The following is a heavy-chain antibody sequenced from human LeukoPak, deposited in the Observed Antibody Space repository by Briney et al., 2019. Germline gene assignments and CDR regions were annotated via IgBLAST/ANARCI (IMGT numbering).Heavy chain of an antibody. Sequence: ASVKVSCKASGFTLTGYYMHWVRQAPGQGLEWMGWMSVNSGDTNYAQKIQGRVTLTRDTSMNTAYMELSWLTSDDTAGYYCATCTKYTSSWGAFDIWGQGTMVTVSS. D-gene: IGHD3-16*01. CDR2: MSVNSGDT. J-gene: IGHJ3*02. CDR3: ATCTKYTSSWGAFDI. CDR1: GFTLTGYY. V-gene: IGHV1-2*02.